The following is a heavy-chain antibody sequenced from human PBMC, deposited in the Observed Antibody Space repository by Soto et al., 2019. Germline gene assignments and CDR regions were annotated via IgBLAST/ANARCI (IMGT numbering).Heavy chain of an antibody. CDR2: IYYSGNT. D-gene: IGHD4-17*01. Sequence: QLQLQESGPGLVKPSETLSLTCTVSGDSISSSSYYWGWIRQPPGKGLEWIGSIYYSGNTYYNPSLRSRVTISVDTSKDQFSLEVSSVTAADTAVYYCARFTVTKAYYDYALDVWGQGTTVTVSS. V-gene: IGHV4-39*01. CDR1: GDSISSSSYY. CDR3: ARFTVTKAYYDYALDV. J-gene: IGHJ6*02.